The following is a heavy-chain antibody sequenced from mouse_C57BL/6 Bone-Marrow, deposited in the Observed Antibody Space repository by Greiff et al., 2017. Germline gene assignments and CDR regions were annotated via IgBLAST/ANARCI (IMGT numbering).Heavy chain of an antibody. D-gene: IGHD1-1*01. V-gene: IGHV5-12*01. CDR2: ISNGGGST. CDR1: GFTFSDYY. CDR3: AKPFYYYGSRNWYFDV. Sequence: EVHLVESGGGLVQPGGSLKLSCAASGFTFSDYYMYWVRQTPEKRLEWVAYISNGGGSTYYPDTVKGRFTISRDNAKKTLYLQMSRLKSEDTAMYYCAKPFYYYGSRNWYFDVWGTGTTVTVSS. J-gene: IGHJ1*03.